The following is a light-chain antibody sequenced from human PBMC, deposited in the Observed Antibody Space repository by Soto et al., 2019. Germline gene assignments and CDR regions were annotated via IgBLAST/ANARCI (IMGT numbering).Light chain of an antibody. CDR2: DVS. V-gene: IGLV2-14*01. Sequence: QSALTQPASVSGSPGQSITISCTGTSSDVGGYNYVSWYQQHPGKAPKLMIHDVSNRPSGVSNRFSGSKSGNMASLTISGLQAEDEADYYCSSYTRGSTLVFGGGTKLTVL. J-gene: IGLJ2*01. CDR3: SSYTRGSTLV. CDR1: SSDVGGYNY.